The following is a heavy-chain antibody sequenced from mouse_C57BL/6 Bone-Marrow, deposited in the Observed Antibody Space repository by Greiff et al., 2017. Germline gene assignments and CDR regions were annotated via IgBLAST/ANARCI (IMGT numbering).Heavy chain of an antibody. CDR3: AIWGTWYCDG. Sequence: QVQLQQSGAELARPGASVKLSCKASGYTFTSYAISWVKQRTGQGLEWIGEIYPRSGITYYNEKFKGKATLTADKSSSTAYMELRILTSEDSAVYFCAIWGTWYCDGWGTGTTLTVSA. CDR1: GYTFTSYA. CDR2: IYPRSGIT. V-gene: IGHV1-81*01. D-gene: IGHD1-1*02. J-gene: IGHJ1*03.